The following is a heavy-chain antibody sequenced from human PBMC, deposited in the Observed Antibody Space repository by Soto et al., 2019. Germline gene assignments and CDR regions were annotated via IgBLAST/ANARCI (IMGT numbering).Heavy chain of an antibody. Sequence: SSTVSGDCSGSGTSYWGGIRQPPGKGLESIGSIYYSGSTYSSPSLNSRFTISVDTSKNQFSLKLSSVTAADTAVYYCARHPISFFSSASSTYIYTLALRHALPVSVQ. D-gene: IGHD3-3*02. V-gene: IGHV4-39*01. J-gene: IGHJ1*01. CDR1: GDCSGSGTSY. CDR3: ARHPISFFSSASSTYIYTLALRHALPVSVQ. CDR2: IYYSGST.